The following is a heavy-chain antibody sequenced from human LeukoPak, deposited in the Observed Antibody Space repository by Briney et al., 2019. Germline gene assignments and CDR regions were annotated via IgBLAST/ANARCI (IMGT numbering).Heavy chain of an antibody. D-gene: IGHD3-16*02. J-gene: IGHJ4*02. Sequence: PGGSLRLSCAAPGFTFSSYSMNWVRQAPGKGLEWVSYISSSSSTIYYADSVKGRFTISRDNAKNSLYLQMNSLRDEDTAVYCCAREYYDYVWGSYRYIDYWGQGTLVTVSS. CDR3: AREYYDYVWGSYRYIDY. CDR1: GFTFSSYS. CDR2: ISSSSSTI. V-gene: IGHV3-48*02.